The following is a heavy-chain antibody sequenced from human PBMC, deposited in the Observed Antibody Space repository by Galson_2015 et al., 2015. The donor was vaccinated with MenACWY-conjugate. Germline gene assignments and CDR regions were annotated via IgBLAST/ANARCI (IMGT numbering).Heavy chain of an antibody. CDR2: IYYSGST. V-gene: IGHV4-59*01. D-gene: IGHD2-8*01. J-gene: IGHJ6*03. CDR3: ARADGPYCTNGVCYRYYYYYMDV. CDR1: GGSISSYY. Sequence: TLSLTCTVSGGSISSYYWSWIRQPPGKGLEWIGYIYYSGSTNYNPSLKSRVTISVDTSKNQFSLKLSSVTAADTAVYYCARADGPYCTNGVCYRYYYYYMDVWGKGTTVTVSS.